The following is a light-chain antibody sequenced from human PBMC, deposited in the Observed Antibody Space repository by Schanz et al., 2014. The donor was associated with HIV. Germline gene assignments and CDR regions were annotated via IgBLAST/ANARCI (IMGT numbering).Light chain of an antibody. J-gene: IGKJ1*01. V-gene: IGKV3-20*01. Sequence: EIVLTQSPATLSLSPGERATLSCRASQSVSSSYFAWYQQKPGQAPRHLIYGASSRATGIPDRFSGSGSGTDFTLTISRLEPEDFAVYYCQQYGTSPRTFGQGTKV. CDR3: QQYGTSPRT. CDR1: QSVSSSY. CDR2: GAS.